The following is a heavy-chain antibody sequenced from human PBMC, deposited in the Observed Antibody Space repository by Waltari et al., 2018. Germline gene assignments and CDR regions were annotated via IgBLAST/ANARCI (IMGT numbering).Heavy chain of an antibody. J-gene: IGHJ3*02. CDR2: IKNSGST. D-gene: IGHD3-22*01. Sequence: QVQLQQWGAGLLKPSETLSLTCAVYGGSFRGYYWSWIRQPPGKGLEWIGEIKNSGSTNYNPSIKSRVTISVHTSKNQFSLKLSSVTAADTAVYYCARVSGYYYDNDAFDIWGQGTMVTVSS. V-gene: IGHV4-34*01. CDR1: GGSFRGYY. CDR3: ARVSGYYYDNDAFDI.